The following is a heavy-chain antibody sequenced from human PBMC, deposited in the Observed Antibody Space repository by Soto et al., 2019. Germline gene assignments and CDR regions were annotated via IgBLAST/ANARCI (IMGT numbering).Heavy chain of an antibody. CDR1: GFTFSNYA. Sequence: GGSLRLSCAASGFTFSNYAMSWVRQAPGKGLEWVSSISGRGGSTYADSVKGRFAISRDNSTSTVYMQLSSLRFEDTAVYYCARDLAAGDYWGQGTLVTVSS. J-gene: IGHJ4*02. CDR3: ARDLAAGDY. V-gene: IGHV3-23*01. CDR2: ISGRGGST. D-gene: IGHD6-13*01.